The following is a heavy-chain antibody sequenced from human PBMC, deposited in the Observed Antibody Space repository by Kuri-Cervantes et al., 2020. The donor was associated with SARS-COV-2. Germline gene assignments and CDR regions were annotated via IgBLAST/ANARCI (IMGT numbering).Heavy chain of an antibody. CDR2: IIPILDIA. CDR3: ARELYDSGWSQKRYYYYRMDV. CDR1: GGTFSSYA. D-gene: IGHD6-19*01. J-gene: IGHJ6*02. Sequence: SVKVSCKTSGGTFSSYAISWVRQAPGQGPEWMGRIIPILDIANSAQGFQDRVTITVDKSTNTVYMELSSLRSGDTAVNYCARELYDSGWSQKRYYYYRMDVWGQGTTVTVSS. V-gene: IGHV1-69*04.